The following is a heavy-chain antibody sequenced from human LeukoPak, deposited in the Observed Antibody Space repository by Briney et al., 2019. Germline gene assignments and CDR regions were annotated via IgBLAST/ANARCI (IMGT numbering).Heavy chain of an antibody. D-gene: IGHD3-22*01. J-gene: IGHJ3*02. CDR3: ARGGYDSSGWYGFFI. CDR2: ISSSGSTI. V-gene: IGHV3-11*04. CDR1: GFTFSDYY. Sequence: GGSLRLSCAASGFTFSDYYMSWLRQAPGKGLEWVSYISSSGSTIYYADSAKGRFTISRDNAKNSLYLQMNRLRAEDTAVYYCARGGYDSSGWYGFFIWGQGTMVTVSS.